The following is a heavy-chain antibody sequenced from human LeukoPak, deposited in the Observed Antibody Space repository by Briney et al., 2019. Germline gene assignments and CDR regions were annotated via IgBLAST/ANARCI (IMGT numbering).Heavy chain of an antibody. CDR3: ARLVSYYDILTGYYNRAPYYYYYYYMDV. D-gene: IGHD3-9*01. J-gene: IGHJ6*03. CDR2: IYPGDSDT. CDR1: GYSFTSYW. Sequence: GESLKISCKGSGYSFTSYWIGWVRQMPGKGLEWMGIIYPGDSDTRYSPSFQGRVTISADKSISTAYLQWSSLKASDTAMYYCARLVSYYDILTGYYNRAPYYYYYYYMDVWGKGTTVTVSS. V-gene: IGHV5-51*01.